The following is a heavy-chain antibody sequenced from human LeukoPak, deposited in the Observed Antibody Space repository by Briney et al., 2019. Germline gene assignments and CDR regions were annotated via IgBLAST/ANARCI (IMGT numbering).Heavy chain of an antibody. CDR3: ARVGPGVLDY. Sequence: PSETLSLTCAVYGGSFSGHFWSWIRQPPGKGLEWIVEINDNEITNSNPSLKSRVTASVDTSKSQFSLNLSSVTAADTAVYYCARVGPGVLDYWGQGALVTVSS. V-gene: IGHV4-34*01. CDR2: INDNEIT. CDR1: GGSFSGHF. D-gene: IGHD7-27*01. J-gene: IGHJ4*02.